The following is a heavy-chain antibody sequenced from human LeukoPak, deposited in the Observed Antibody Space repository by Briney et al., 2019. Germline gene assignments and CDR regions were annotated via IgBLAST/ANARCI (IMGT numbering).Heavy chain of an antibody. CDR1: GGTFSSYA. V-gene: IGHV1-69*04. CDR2: IIPILGIA. Sequence: GASVKVSCKASGGTFSSYAISWVRQAPGQGLEWMGRIIPILGIANYAQKFQGRVTITADKSTSTAYMELSSLRSEDTAVYYCASCYYDSSGYGWFHPWGQGTLVTVSS. J-gene: IGHJ5*02. CDR3: ASCYYDSSGYGWFHP. D-gene: IGHD3-22*01.